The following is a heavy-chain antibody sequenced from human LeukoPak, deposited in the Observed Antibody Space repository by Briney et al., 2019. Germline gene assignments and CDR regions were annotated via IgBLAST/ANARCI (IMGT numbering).Heavy chain of an antibody. V-gene: IGHV4-59*12. J-gene: IGHJ4*02. CDR1: GGSISSYY. CDR2: IYYSGST. Sequence: SETLSLTCTVSGGSISSYYWSWIRQPPGKGLEWIGYIYYSGSTNYNPSLKSRVTISVDTSKNQFSLKLSSVTAADTAVYYCARAYSSSPGEFDYWGQGTLVTVSS. D-gene: IGHD6-6*01. CDR3: ARAYSSSPGEFDY.